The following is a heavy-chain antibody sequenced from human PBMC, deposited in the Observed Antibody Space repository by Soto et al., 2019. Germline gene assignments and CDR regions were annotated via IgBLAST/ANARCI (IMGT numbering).Heavy chain of an antibody. Sequence: ASVKVSCKASGGTFSSYAISWVRQAPGQGLEWMGGIIPIFGTANYAQKFQGRVTITADKSTSTAYMELSSLRSEDTAVYYCARDMVELGRGMEGWGQGPTVTVSS. J-gene: IGHJ6*02. CDR1: GGTFSSYA. V-gene: IGHV1-69*06. CDR2: IIPIFGTA. CDR3: ARDMVELGRGMEG. D-gene: IGHD1-7*01.